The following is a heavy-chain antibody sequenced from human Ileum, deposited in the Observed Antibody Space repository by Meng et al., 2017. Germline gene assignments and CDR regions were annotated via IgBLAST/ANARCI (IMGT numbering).Heavy chain of an antibody. CDR2: ISPYNGNT. V-gene: IGHV1-18*01. Sequence: VKKPCAYVKVCAKASGYTLTGDGIRWVRQAHGKGLEWMGWISPYNGNTNYAPKLQGRVTMTTDTSTRTAYMELRSLRSDDTAVYYCARGDSSGWGALDYWGQGTLVTVSS. CDR1: GYTLTGDG. D-gene: IGHD6-19*01. CDR3: ARGDSSGWGALDY. J-gene: IGHJ4*02.